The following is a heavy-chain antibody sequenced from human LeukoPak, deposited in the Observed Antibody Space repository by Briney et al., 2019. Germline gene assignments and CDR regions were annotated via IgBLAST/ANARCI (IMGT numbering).Heavy chain of an antibody. J-gene: IGHJ4*02. CDR1: GGSISSGSYY. D-gene: IGHD3-3*01. CDR2: IYTSGST. CDR3: ARESSLLRSTDY. V-gene: IGHV4-61*02. Sequence: SQTLSLTCTVSGGSISSGSYYWSWIRQPAGKGLEWIGRIYTSGSTNYNPSLKSRVIISVDTSKNQFSLKLSSVTAADTAVYYCARESSLLRSTDYRGQGTLVTVSS.